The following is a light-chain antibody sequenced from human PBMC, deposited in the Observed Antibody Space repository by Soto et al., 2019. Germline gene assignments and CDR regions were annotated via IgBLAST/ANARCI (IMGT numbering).Light chain of an antibody. Sequence: EIVLTQSPGTLSLSPGEIATLSCRASQSVSSSYLAWYQQKPGQAPRLLIYGASSRAPGISDRFSGSGSGTDFTLTISSLEPEDFAVYYCQQYGSSLWTFGQGTKVEIK. CDR2: GAS. V-gene: IGKV3-20*01. CDR3: QQYGSSLWT. J-gene: IGKJ1*01. CDR1: QSVSSSY.